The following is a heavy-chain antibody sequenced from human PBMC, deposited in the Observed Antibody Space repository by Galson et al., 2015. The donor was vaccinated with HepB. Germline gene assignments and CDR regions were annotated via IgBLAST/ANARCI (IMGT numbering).Heavy chain of an antibody. CDR1: RGPFRGYY. Sequence: ETLSLTCAVYRGPFRGYYWSWIRQPPGKGLEWIGEINHSRSTNYNPSLKSRVTMSVDTSKSQFSLKLSSVTAADTAVYFCARGRFDYYGSGSYYFASWGQGILVTVSS. J-gene: IGHJ5*02. V-gene: IGHV4-34*01. D-gene: IGHD3-10*01. CDR3: ARGRFDYYGSGSYYFAS. CDR2: INHSRST.